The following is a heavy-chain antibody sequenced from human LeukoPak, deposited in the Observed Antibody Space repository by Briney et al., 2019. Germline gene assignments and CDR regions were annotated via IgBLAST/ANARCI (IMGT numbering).Heavy chain of an antibody. D-gene: IGHD6-19*01. J-gene: IGHJ4*02. V-gene: IGHV3-30*18. CDR1: GFXFSSYG. Sequence: GGSLRLSCVASGFXFSSYGIHWVRQAPGKGLEWMAVISYDGSNKYYADSVKGRFTISRDNSKNTLYLQMNSLRAEDTAVYYCAKDLHPNGYSSGSDYWGQGTLVTVSS. CDR2: ISYDGSNK. CDR3: AKDLHPNGYSSGSDY.